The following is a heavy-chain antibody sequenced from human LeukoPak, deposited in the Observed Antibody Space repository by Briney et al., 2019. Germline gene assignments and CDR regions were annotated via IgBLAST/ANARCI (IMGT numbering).Heavy chain of an antibody. CDR2: ISYDGSNK. CDR3: ARDCLPRGCSFDY. D-gene: IGHD2-15*01. CDR1: GFTFSSYA. Sequence: GRSLRLSCAASGFTFSSYAMHWVRQAPGKGLEWVAVISYDGSNKYYADSVKGRFTISRDNSKNTLYLQMNSLRAEDTAVYYCARDCLPRGCSFDYWGEGTLDSVSS. V-gene: IGHV3-30*04. J-gene: IGHJ4*02.